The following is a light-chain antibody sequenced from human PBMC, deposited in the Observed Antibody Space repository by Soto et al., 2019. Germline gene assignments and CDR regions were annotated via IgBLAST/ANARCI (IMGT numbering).Light chain of an antibody. Sequence: DVQMTQSPSALSGSVRNRVTITCRASQSISSYLNWYQQKPGKAPKLLIYAASSLQSGVPSRFSGSGSGTDFTLTISSLQPEDFGTYYCQQSYSTPMYTFGQGTKVDI. CDR3: QQSYSTPMYT. CDR1: QSISSY. V-gene: IGKV1-39*01. CDR2: AAS. J-gene: IGKJ2*01.